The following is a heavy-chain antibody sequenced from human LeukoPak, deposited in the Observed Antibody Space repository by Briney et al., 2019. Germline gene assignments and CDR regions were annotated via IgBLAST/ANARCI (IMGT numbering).Heavy chain of an antibody. D-gene: IGHD3-22*01. CDR1: GGSFSGYY. V-gene: IGHV4-34*01. CDR3: ARVRMIVVVKREAFDI. J-gene: IGHJ3*02. Sequence: PSETLSLTCAVYGGSFSGYYWSWIRQPPGKGLEWIGEINHSGSTNYNPSLKSRVTISVDTSKNQFSLKLSSVTAADTAVYYRARVRMIVVVKREAFDIWGQGTMVTVSS. CDR2: INHSGST.